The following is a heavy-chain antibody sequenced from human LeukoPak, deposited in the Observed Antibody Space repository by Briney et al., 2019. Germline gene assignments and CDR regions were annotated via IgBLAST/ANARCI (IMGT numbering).Heavy chain of an antibody. CDR2: ISSSGRYI. V-gene: IGHV3-21*01. D-gene: IGHD3-22*01. J-gene: IGHJ1*01. CDR1: GFTFSSYT. CDR3: ARDAGGDYDSSGYYEYFQH. Sequence: SGGSLRLSCAASGFTFSSYTMNWVRQAPGKGLEWVSSISSSGRYINYADSLKGRFTVSRDNAKKSLYLQINGLRPEDTALYYCARDAGGDYDSSGYYEYFQHWGQGTLVSVSS.